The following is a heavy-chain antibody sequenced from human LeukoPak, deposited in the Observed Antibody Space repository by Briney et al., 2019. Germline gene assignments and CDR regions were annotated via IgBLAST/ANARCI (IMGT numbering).Heavy chain of an antibody. V-gene: IGHV1-69*06. Sequence: ASVKVSCKASGYTFTNYYIHWVRQAPGQGLEWMGGIIPIFGTANYAQKFQGRVTITADKSTSTAYMELSSLRSEDTAVYYCARDRAPHITMVRGAPEYYHMDVWGKGTTVTVSS. D-gene: IGHD3-10*01. J-gene: IGHJ6*03. CDR3: ARDRAPHITMVRGAPEYYHMDV. CDR1: GYTFTNYY. CDR2: IIPIFGTA.